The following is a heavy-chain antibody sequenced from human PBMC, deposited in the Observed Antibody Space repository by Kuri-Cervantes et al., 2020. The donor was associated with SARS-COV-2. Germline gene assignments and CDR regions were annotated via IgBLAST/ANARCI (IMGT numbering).Heavy chain of an antibody. V-gene: IGHV4-59*11. Sequence: SETLSLTCTVSGGSISSHYWSWIRQPPGKGLEWIGYIYYSGSTNYNPSLKSRVTISVDTSKNQFSLKLSSVTAADTAMYYCARAAIVGETYDAIDVWGQGTMVTVSS. CDR1: GGSISSHY. D-gene: IGHD1-26*01. CDR3: ARAAIVGETYDAIDV. J-gene: IGHJ3*01. CDR2: IYYSGST.